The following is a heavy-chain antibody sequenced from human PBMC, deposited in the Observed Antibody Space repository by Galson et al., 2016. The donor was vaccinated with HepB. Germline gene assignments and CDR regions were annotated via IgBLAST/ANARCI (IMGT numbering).Heavy chain of an antibody. CDR1: GDSFSSPNW. Sequence: TLSLTCAVSGDSFSSPNWWTWVRQPPGKGLEWIGEISHSWTTNYNPSLKSRVTISLDKSRNQFSLKLTSVTVADTAVYYCAREGWSDTHGYDYWGQGTQVTVSS. D-gene: IGHD5-18*01. CDR2: ISHSWTT. V-gene: IGHV4-4*02. J-gene: IGHJ4*02. CDR3: AREGWSDTHGYDY.